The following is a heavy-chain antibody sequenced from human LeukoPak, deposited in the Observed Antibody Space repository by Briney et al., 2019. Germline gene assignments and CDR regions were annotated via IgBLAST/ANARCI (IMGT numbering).Heavy chain of an antibody. V-gene: IGHV3-30*02. CDR3: AKGVSGYYYNDAFDI. J-gene: IGHJ3*02. D-gene: IGHD3-22*01. Sequence: GGSLRLSCAASGFTFSSYGMHWVRQAPGKGLEWVAFIRYDGSNKYYADSVKGRFTISRDNSKNTLYLQMNSLRAEGTAVNYCAKGVSGYYYNDAFDIWGQGTMVTVSS. CDR1: GFTFSSYG. CDR2: IRYDGSNK.